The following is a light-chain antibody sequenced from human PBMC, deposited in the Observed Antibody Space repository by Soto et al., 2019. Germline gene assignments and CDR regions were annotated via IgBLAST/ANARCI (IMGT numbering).Light chain of an antibody. CDR1: QDISNY. CDR2: DAS. Sequence: DIRMTQSPSSLSASVGDRVTITCQARQDISNYLNWYQQKLGKAPKLLIYDASNLETGVPPRLSGSGSGTDFTFPISSLKPDDIATYYCQQYSNLITFGQGTRLEIK. CDR3: QQYSNLIT. J-gene: IGKJ5*01. V-gene: IGKV1-33*01.